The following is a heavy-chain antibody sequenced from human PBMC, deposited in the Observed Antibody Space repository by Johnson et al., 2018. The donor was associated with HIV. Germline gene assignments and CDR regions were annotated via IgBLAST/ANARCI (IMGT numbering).Heavy chain of an antibody. CDR3: ATQVGTVIGIGSNAFDI. CDR2: ISYDGTDK. Sequence: QVQLVESGGGVVQPGRSLRLSCAASGFTFSTSGMHWVRQAPGKGLQWVALISYDGTDKYYADSVKGRFTISRDNYKNTMYLQMNSLRGEDTDVYYCATQVGTVIGIGSNAFDIWGQGTMVTVSS. D-gene: IGHD5-18*01. CDR1: GFTFSTSG. V-gene: IGHV3-30*03. J-gene: IGHJ3*02.